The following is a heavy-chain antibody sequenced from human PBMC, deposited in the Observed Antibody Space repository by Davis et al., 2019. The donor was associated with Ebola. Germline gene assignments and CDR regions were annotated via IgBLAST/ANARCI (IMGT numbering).Heavy chain of an antibody. CDR3: ARGPYYSDTSGYAVY. J-gene: IGHJ4*02. V-gene: IGHV1-18*01. Sequence: ASVKVSCKASGYTFTSYAMHWVRQAPGQRLEWMGWISAYNGNTNYAQKFQGRVTMTTDTSTSTAYMELRSLRSDDTAVYYCARGPYYSDTSGYAVYWGQGTLVTVSS. CDR1: GYTFTSYA. CDR2: ISAYNGNT. D-gene: IGHD3-22*01.